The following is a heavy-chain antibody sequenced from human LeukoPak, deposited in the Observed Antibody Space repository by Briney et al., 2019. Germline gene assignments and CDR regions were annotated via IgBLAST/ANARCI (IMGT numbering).Heavy chain of an antibody. V-gene: IGHV3-21*01. CDR2: ISNSSSYI. D-gene: IGHD5-12*01. CDR1: GFTFGSYR. J-gene: IGHJ4*02. Sequence: GGSLRLSCAASGFTFGSYRMNWVRQAPGRGREWVSSISNSSSYIYYADSVKGRFTISRDNAKNSLYLQMNSLRAEDTAVYYCARDFNSGGYDSGSDYFDYWGQGTLVTVSS. CDR3: ARDFNSGGYDSGSDYFDY.